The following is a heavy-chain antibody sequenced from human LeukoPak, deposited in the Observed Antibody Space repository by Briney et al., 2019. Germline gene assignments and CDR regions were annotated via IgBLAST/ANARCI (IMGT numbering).Heavy chain of an antibody. CDR1: GYTFTSYG. CDR2: ISAYNGNT. CDR3: ARGRAKGRPVVGIKGDI. Sequence: GASVKVSCKASGYTFTSYGISWVRQAPGQGLEWMGLISAYNGNTNYAQKLQGRVTMTTDTSTSTAYMELRSLRSDDTAVYYCARGRAKGRPVVGIKGDIWGQGTMVTVSS. J-gene: IGHJ3*02. D-gene: IGHD3-22*01. V-gene: IGHV1-18*01.